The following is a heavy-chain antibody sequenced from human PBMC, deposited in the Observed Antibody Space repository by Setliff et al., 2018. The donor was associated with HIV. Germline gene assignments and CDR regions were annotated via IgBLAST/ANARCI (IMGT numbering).Heavy chain of an antibody. Sequence: ASVKVSCKASGYSFTGYWMHWVRQAPGQGLEWMGRINPHSGVTNYAQKFQGRVTMTRDTSIATAYMDLSRLTSDDTAVYYCAKDSGFGGTTNWFDPWGQGTLVTVSS. CDR2: INPHSGVT. CDR1: GYSFTGYW. J-gene: IGHJ5*02. V-gene: IGHV1-2*06. CDR3: AKDSGFGGTTNWFDP. D-gene: IGHD3-10*01.